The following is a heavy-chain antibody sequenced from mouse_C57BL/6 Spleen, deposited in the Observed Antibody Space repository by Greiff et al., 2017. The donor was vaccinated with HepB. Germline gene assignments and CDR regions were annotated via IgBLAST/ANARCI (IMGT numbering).Heavy chain of an antibody. J-gene: IGHJ3*01. D-gene: IGHD3-2*02. CDR2: IWRGGST. CDR3: ALNGDSSGAWFAY. Sequence: QVQLKESGPGLVQPSQSLSITCTVSGFSLTSYGVHWVRQSPGKGLEWLGVIWRGGSTDYNAAFMSRLSITQDNSKSQVFFKMNSLQADDTAIYYCALNGDSSGAWFAYWGQGTLVTVSA. CDR1: GFSLTSYG. V-gene: IGHV2-5*01.